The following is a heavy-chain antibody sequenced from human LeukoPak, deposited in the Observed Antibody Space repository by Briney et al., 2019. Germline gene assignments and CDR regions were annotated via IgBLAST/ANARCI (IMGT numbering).Heavy chain of an antibody. Sequence: PSETLSLTCTVSGGSINSHYWSWIRQSPGKGLGWVGYIFNGGTTNYNPSLKSRFTISLDTSRDQFSLRLSSVTAADTATYFCATGPADITWYGVFDYWSQGTLVTVSS. D-gene: IGHD3-10*01. CDR2: IFNGGTT. J-gene: IGHJ4*02. V-gene: IGHV4-59*11. CDR1: GGSINSHY. CDR3: ATGPADITWYGVFDY.